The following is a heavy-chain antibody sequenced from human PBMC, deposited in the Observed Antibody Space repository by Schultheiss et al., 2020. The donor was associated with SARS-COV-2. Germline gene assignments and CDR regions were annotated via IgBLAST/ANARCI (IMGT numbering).Heavy chain of an antibody. CDR1: GGSFSGYY. CDR2: IYYSGST. D-gene: IGHD2-15*01. V-gene: IGHV4-59*01. J-gene: IGHJ5*02. Sequence: SETLSLTCAVYGGSFSGYYWSWIRQPPGKGLEWIGYIYYSGSTYYNPSLKSRVTISVDTSKNQFSLKLSSVTAADTAVYYCAREGPDCSGGSCYWNTGSNWFDPWGQGTLVTVSS. CDR3: AREGPDCSGGSCYWNTGSNWFDP.